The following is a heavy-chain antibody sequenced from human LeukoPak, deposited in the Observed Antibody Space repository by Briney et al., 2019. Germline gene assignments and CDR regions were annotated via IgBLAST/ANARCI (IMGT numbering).Heavy chain of an antibody. D-gene: IGHD4-17*01. Sequence: SETLSLTCTVSGGSINYYYWSWIRQPPGKGLDWIGFINYSGSTNYSPSLKSRVSISVDTSKNQFSLKLSSVTAADTAVYYCARQEDHDYFDYYFDYWGQGTLVTVSS. J-gene: IGHJ4*02. CDR3: ARQEDHDYFDYYFDY. V-gene: IGHV4-59*08. CDR2: INYSGST. CDR1: GGSINYYY.